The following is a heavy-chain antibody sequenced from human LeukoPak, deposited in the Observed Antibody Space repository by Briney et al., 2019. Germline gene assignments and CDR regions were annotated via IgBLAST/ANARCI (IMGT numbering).Heavy chain of an antibody. V-gene: IGHV3-53*01. J-gene: IGHJ4*02. D-gene: IGHD6-13*01. CDR3: AREDRSSWYRH. CDR2: IYSGDTT. Sequence: GGSLRLSCAASGVTVSTNYMSWVRQAPGKGLEWVSVIYSGDTTYYADSVKGRFTISRDNSKNTLYLQMNSLRAEDTAVYYCAREDRSSWYRHWGQGTLVTVSS. CDR1: GVTVSTNY.